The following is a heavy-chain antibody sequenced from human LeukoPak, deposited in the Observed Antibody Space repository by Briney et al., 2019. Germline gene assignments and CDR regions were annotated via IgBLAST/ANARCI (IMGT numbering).Heavy chain of an antibody. V-gene: IGHV4-38-2*02. D-gene: IGHD5-24*01. CDR1: GYSISSGYY. J-gene: IGHJ3*02. CDR2: IYYSGST. Sequence: SETLSLTCTVSGYSISSGYYWGWIRQPPGKGLEWIGSIYYSGSTYYNPSLKSRVTISVDTSKNQFSLKLSSVTAADTAVYYCASISKRDGPRWWTFDIWGQGTMVTVSS. CDR3: ASISKRDGPRWWTFDI.